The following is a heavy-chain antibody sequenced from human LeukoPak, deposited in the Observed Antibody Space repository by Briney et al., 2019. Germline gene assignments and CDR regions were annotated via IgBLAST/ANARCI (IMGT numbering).Heavy chain of an antibody. J-gene: IGHJ6*02. CDR2: IYSGGST. D-gene: IGHD6-19*01. CDR3: ARDQAVADYYYYGMDV. Sequence: GSLRLSCAASGFTVSSNYMSWVRQAPGKGLEWVSVIYSGGSTYYADSVKGRFTISRDNSKNTLYLQMNSLRAEDTAVYYCARDQAVADYYYYGMDVWGQGTTVTVSS. V-gene: IGHV3-53*01. CDR1: GFTVSSNY.